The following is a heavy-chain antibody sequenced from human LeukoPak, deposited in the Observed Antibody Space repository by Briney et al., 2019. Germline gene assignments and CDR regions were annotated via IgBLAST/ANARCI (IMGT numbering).Heavy chain of an antibody. J-gene: IGHJ4*02. Sequence: SETLSLTCTVSGGSISSGSYDWYWIRQPAGKGLEWIGHIYTSGSSNYSTSLKSRVTISVDTSKNQFSLKLTSVTAADTAVYYCTKGRGIWGQGTLVTVSS. CDR2: IYTSGSS. D-gene: IGHD3-10*01. V-gene: IGHV4-61*09. CDR3: TKGRGI. CDR1: GGSISSGSYD.